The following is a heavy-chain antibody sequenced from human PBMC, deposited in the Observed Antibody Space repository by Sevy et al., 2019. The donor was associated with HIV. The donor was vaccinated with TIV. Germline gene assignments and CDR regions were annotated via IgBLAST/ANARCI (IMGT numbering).Heavy chain of an antibody. D-gene: IGHD3-22*01. CDR2: ISGSGGST. J-gene: IGHJ6*02. Sequence: GGSLRLPCAASGFTFSSYAMSWVRQAPGKGLEWVSAISGSGGSTYYADSVKGRFTISRDNSKNTLYLQMNSLRAEDTAVYYCAKKGVDSSGYPYYYGMDVWGQGTTVTVSS. CDR1: GFTFSSYA. CDR3: AKKGVDSSGYPYYYGMDV. V-gene: IGHV3-23*01.